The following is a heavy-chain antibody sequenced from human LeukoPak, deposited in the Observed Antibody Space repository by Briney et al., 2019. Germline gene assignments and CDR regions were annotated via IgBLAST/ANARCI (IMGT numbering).Heavy chain of an antibody. V-gene: IGHV4-4*07. Sequence: KSSETLSLTCTVSGGSISSYYWSWIRQPAGKGLEWIGRIYTSGSTNYNPSLKSRVTMSVDTSKNQFSLKLSSVTAADTAVYYCAREYRGYERNAFDIWGQGTMVTVSS. J-gene: IGHJ3*02. CDR1: GGSISSYY. D-gene: IGHD5-12*01. CDR3: AREYRGYERNAFDI. CDR2: IYTSGST.